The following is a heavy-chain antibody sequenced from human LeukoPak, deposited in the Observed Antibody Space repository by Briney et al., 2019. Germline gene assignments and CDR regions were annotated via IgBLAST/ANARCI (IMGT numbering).Heavy chain of an antibody. J-gene: IGHJ4*02. CDR3: AKTIVVDTQAGYFDY. CDR1: GLTFSSYA. CDR2: ISGSGSST. Sequence: PGGSLRLSCAASGLTFSSYAMSWVRQAPGKGLEWVSAISGSGSSTYYADSVKGRFTISRDNSKNTLYLQMNSLRAEDTAVYYCAKTIVVDTQAGYFDYWGQGTLVTVSP. D-gene: IGHD3-22*01. V-gene: IGHV3-23*01.